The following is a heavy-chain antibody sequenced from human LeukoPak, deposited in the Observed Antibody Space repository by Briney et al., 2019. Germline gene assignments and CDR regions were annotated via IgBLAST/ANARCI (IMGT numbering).Heavy chain of an antibody. J-gene: IGHJ4*02. CDR1: GFTFSSYA. CDR2: IRSSGGST. D-gene: IGHD6-19*01. Sequence: GGSLRLSCAASGFTFSSYAMNWVRQAPGKGLEWVSTIRSSGGSTYYADSVKGRFTISRDNSKNTLYLQMNSLRAAHTAVYYCAKTYSSGWYPAYWGQGTLVTVSS. CDR3: AKTYSSGWYPAY. V-gene: IGHV3-23*01.